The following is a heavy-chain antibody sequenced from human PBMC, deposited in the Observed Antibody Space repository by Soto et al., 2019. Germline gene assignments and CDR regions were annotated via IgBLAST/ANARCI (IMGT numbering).Heavy chain of an antibody. D-gene: IGHD2-2*01. J-gene: IGHJ4*02. V-gene: IGHV1-3*01. CDR2: INAGNGNT. CDR1: GYTFTSYA. CDR3: ARDSTAAIYAPYYLDY. Sequence: ASVKVSCKASGYTFTSYAMHWVRQAPGQRLEWMGWINAGNGNTKYSQKFQGRVTITRDTSASTAYMELSSLRSEDTAVYYCARDSTAAIYAPYYLDYWGQGTLVTVSS.